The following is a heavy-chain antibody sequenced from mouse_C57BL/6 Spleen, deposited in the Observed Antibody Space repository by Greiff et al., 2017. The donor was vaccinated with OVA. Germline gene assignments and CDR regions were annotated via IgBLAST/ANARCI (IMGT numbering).Heavy chain of an antibody. CDR1: GFTFSSYA. J-gene: IGHJ2*01. V-gene: IGHV5-4*01. Sequence: EVKLVESGGGLVKPGGSLKLSCAASGFTFSSYAMSWVRQTPEKRLEWVATISDGGSYTYYPDNVKGRFTISRDNAKNNLYLQMSHLTSEDTAMYYCARDRGYYGSSGYFDYWGQGTTLTVSS. CDR2: ISDGGSYT. CDR3: ARDRGYYGSSGYFDY. D-gene: IGHD1-1*01.